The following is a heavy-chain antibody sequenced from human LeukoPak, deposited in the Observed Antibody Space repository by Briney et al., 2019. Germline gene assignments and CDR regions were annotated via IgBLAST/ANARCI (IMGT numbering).Heavy chain of an antibody. CDR1: GFTFSNFA. CDR2: IYSGGST. Sequence: PGGSLRLSCAASGFTFSNFAMSWVRQAPGKGLEWVSVIYSGGSTYYADSVKGRFTISRDNFKDTLYLQMNSLRAEDTAVYYCARDFQKGVFDYWGQGTLVTVSS. CDR3: ARDFQKGVFDY. J-gene: IGHJ4*02. V-gene: IGHV3-53*01. D-gene: IGHD2/OR15-2a*01.